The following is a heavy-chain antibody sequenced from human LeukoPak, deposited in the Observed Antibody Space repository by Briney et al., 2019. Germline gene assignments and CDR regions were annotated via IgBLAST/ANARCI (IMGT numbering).Heavy chain of an antibody. Sequence: GGSLRLSCAASGFTFSSYAMHWVRQAPGKGLEWVAVISYDGSNKYYADSVKGRFTISRDNSKNTLYLQMNSLRAEDTAVYYCAKTIHDYSNYDGFDYWGQGTLVTVSS. CDR1: GFTFSSYA. D-gene: IGHD4-11*01. V-gene: IGHV3-30-3*02. J-gene: IGHJ4*02. CDR3: AKTIHDYSNYDGFDY. CDR2: ISYDGSNK.